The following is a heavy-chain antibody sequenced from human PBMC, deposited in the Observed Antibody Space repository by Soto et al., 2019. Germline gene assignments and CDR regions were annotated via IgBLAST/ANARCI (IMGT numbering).Heavy chain of an antibody. D-gene: IGHD1-1*01. V-gene: IGHV1-69*01. J-gene: IGHJ4*02. Sequence: QVCLVQSGPEVKRPGSSVKISCKSSGDSFSRFAVSWVRQAPGQGLEWMGGIIPLTGTANYIQKFRGRVTITADDSSSTVYMEVSSLRSDDTAVYYCARLGLDLDFDHWGQGTLVTVSP. CDR1: GDSFSRFA. CDR3: ARLGLDLDFDH. CDR2: IIPLTGTA.